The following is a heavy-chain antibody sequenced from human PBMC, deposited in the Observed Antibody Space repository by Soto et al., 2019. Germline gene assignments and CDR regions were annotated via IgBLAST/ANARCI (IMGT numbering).Heavy chain of an antibody. V-gene: IGHV1-18*01. J-gene: IGHJ5*02. Sequence: QVQLVQSGAEVKKPGASVKVSCKASGYTFTSYGISWVRQAPGQGLEWMGWISAYNSNTNYAQKHQGRVTMTTDTSTSTAYMELRSLRSDDTAVYYCARDTPYSSLTNWFDPWGQGTLVTVSS. CDR1: GYTFTSYG. CDR3: ARDTPYSSLTNWFDP. CDR2: ISAYNSNT. D-gene: IGHD6-13*01.